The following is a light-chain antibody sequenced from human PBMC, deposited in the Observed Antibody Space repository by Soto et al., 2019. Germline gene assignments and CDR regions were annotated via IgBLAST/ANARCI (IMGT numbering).Light chain of an antibody. CDR1: QGINTF. CDR2: AAS. CDR3: QQSYSTPSIT. V-gene: IGKV1-9*01. Sequence: IQLTQSPSSLSASVGDRVTITCRASQGINTFLAWYQQKPGKAPKLLIYAASTLQSGVPSRFSGSGSGTEFTLTISSLQPDDFATYYCQQSYSTPSITFGQGTRLEIK. J-gene: IGKJ5*01.